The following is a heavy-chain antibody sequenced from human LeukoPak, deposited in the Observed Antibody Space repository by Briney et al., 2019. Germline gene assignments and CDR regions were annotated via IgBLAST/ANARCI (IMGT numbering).Heavy chain of an antibody. Sequence: GGSLRLSCAASGFAFSGYAMTWVRQAPGKGLGWVSGISGSGGSTYYADSVKGRFTISRDNSKNTLYLQMNSMSAEDTAGNYCPKARSSSSSHFDDWGQGTLVTVSS. CDR3: PKARSSSSSHFDD. CDR2: ISGSGGST. D-gene: IGHD2-2*01. J-gene: IGHJ4*02. CDR1: GFAFSGYA. V-gene: IGHV3-23*01.